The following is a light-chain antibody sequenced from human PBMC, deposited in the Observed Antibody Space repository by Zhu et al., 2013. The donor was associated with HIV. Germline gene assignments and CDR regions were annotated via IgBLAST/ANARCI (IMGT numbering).Light chain of an antibody. Sequence: EIVLTQSPATLSLSPGERATLSCGASQSVSSYLAWYQQRPGQAPRLLIYGASSRATGIPDRFSGSGSGTDFTLTISRLEPEDSAVYYCQQYGISPQTFGPGTKVDIK. CDR1: QSVSSY. CDR2: GAS. V-gene: IGKV3-20*01. J-gene: IGKJ3*01. CDR3: QQYGISPQT.